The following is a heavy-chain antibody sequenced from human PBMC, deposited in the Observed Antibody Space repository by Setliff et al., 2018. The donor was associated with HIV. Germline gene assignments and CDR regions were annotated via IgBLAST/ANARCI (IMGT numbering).Heavy chain of an antibody. Sequence: GGSLRLSCAASGFTFSTYWMSWFRQAPGKGLEWVANIKENGDEKYYVDSVKGRFTISRDNAKNSLYLQMSSLRVEDTAVYYCARSVPDSAYRPTDYWGQGTQVIVSS. CDR2: IKENGDEK. CDR3: ARSVPDSAYRPTDY. V-gene: IGHV3-7*03. D-gene: IGHD3-22*01. J-gene: IGHJ4*02. CDR1: GFTFSTYW.